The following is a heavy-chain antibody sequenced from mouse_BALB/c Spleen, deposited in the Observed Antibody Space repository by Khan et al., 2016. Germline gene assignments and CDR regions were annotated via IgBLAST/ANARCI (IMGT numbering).Heavy chain of an antibody. CDR1: GFTFSTSG. Sequence: EVELVESGGDLVKPGGSLKLSCAASGFTFSTSGMSWVRQTPDKRLEWVATINRGGTYTYYPDSVKGRFTISRDHAKNTLYLQMSSLKSEDTAMYCCARPITTATSNWFACGGRGTLVTVSA. V-gene: IGHV5-6*01. CDR3: ARPITTATSNWFAC. CDR2: INRGGTYT. J-gene: IGHJ3*01. D-gene: IGHD1-2*01.